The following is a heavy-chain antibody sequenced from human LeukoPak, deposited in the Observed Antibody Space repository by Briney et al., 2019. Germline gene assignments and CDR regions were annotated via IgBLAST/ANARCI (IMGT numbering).Heavy chain of an antibody. CDR1: GFTFNNAG. D-gene: IGHD3-10*01. CDR2: IKTKSEGGTT. J-gene: IGHJ6*03. V-gene: IGHV3-15*01. CDR3: TTEFKELGSFFYFYYMDV. Sequence: SGGSLRLSCTASGFTFNNAGMNWVRQAPGKGLEWVGRIKTKSEGGTTDYAAPARGRFTISRDDSKNALFLQMDSLKSDDTAMYYCTTEFKELGSFFYFYYMDVWGTGTTVTISS.